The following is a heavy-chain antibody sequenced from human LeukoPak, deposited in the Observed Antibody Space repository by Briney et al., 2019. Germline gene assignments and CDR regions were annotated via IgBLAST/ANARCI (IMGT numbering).Heavy chain of an antibody. CDR1: GFMFTHHG. V-gene: IGHV3-30*02. D-gene: IGHD3-10*01. CDR2: IWSDGSNK. CDR3: TKVTSGG. Sequence: GGSLRLSCAASGFMFTHHGMHWVRQAPGKGLEWVAVIWSDGSNKFYSDSVKGRFAISRDNSKNTLYLQMNRLRVEDTDVYYCTKVTSGGWGKGTLVTVSS. J-gene: IGHJ4*02.